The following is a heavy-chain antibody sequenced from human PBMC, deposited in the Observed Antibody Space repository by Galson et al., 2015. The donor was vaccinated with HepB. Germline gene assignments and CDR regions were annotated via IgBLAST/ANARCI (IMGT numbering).Heavy chain of an antibody. Sequence: SVKVSCTASGYTFTSYGISWVRQAPGQGLEWMGWISAYNGNTNYAQKLQGRVTMTTDTSTSTAYMELRSMRSDDTAVYYCARVASVAVPIVVVPAAILGWVDPWGQGTLVTVSS. J-gene: IGHJ5*02. CDR2: ISAYNGNT. CDR1: GYTFTSYG. D-gene: IGHD2-2*01. CDR3: ARVASVAVPIVVVPAAILGWVDP. V-gene: IGHV1-18*01.